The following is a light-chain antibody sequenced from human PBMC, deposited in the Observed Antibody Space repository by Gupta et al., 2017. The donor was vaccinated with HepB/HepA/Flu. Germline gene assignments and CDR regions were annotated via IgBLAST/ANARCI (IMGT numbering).Light chain of an antibody. J-gene: IGKJ4*01. V-gene: IGKV1-9*01. CDR3: QQRNSYPLT. CDR1: QGISSY. CDR2: AAS. Sequence: DIHFVQSPSFHPASVGDRVTITCRATQGISSYLVWYQQKPGKAPKLLIYAASTLQSGVPSRFSGGGSGTEFTLTISSLQPEDFATYYCQQRNSYPLTFGGGTKVEIK.